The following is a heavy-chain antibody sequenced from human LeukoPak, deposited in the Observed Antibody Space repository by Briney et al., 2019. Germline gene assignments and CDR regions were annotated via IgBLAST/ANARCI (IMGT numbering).Heavy chain of an antibody. D-gene: IGHD3-10*01. CDR2: IIPILGIA. J-gene: IGHJ4*02. CDR1: GGTFSSYA. Sequence: GSSVKVSCKASGGTFSSYAISWVRQAPGQGLEWMGRIIPILGIANYAQKFQGRVTITADKSTSTAYMELSSLRSDDTAVYYCARGYGSGSYYIPYFDFWGQGTLVTVSS. CDR3: ARGYGSGSYYIPYFDF. V-gene: IGHV1-69*04.